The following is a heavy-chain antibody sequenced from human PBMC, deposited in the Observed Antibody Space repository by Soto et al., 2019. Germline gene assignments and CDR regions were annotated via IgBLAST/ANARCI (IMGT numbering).Heavy chain of an antibody. CDR2: TYYKSKWYN. CDR1: GDSVSGTSVA. Sequence: RTLSLPCAISGDSVSGTSVAWNWIRQSPSRGLEWLGRTYYKSKWYNDYALSVKSRITINPDTSKNQFSLQLNSVTPDDAAVYYCARAKLERRPSFDYWGQGTLVTVSS. V-gene: IGHV6-1*01. D-gene: IGHD1-1*01. CDR3: ARAKLERRPSFDY. J-gene: IGHJ4*02.